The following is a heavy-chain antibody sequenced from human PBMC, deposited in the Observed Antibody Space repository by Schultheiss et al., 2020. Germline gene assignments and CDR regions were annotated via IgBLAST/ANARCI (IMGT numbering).Heavy chain of an antibody. J-gene: IGHJ4*02. CDR2: IYYSGST. V-gene: IGHV4-39*02. D-gene: IGHD6-13*01. Sequence: SQTLSLTCTVSGGSISSSSYYWGWIRQPPGKGLEWIGSIYYSGSTYYNPSLKSRVTISVDTSKNQFSLKLSSVTAADTAVYYCAREGGIAAAGTGDYWGQGTLVTVSS. CDR3: AREGGIAAAGTGDY. CDR1: GGSISSSSYY.